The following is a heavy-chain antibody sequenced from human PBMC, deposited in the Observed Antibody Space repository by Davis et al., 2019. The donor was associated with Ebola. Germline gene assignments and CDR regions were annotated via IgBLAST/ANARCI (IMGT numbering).Heavy chain of an antibody. CDR2: ISGSGGST. V-gene: IGHV3-23*01. Sequence: GGSLRLSCTDSVITFSSYAMTWVRQAPGKGLEWVSAISGSGGSTYYADSVKGRFTISRDNAKNSLYLQMNSLRDEDTAVYYCARLLLYYYDSSGYYAPDYFDYWGQGTLVTVSS. CDR1: VITFSSYA. J-gene: IGHJ4*02. D-gene: IGHD3-22*01. CDR3: ARLLLYYYDSSGYYAPDYFDY.